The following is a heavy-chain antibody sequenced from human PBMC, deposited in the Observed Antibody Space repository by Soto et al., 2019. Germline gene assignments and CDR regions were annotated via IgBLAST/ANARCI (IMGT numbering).Heavy chain of an antibody. Sequence: SETLSLTCAVYGGSFSGYYWSWIRQPPGKGLEWIGEINHSGSTNYNPSLKSRVTISVDTSKNQFSLKLSSVTAADTAVYYCARGHGTSLRSWFDPWGQGTL. D-gene: IGHD2-2*01. V-gene: IGHV4-34*01. CDR1: GGSFSGYY. J-gene: IGHJ5*02. CDR3: ARGHGTSLRSWFDP. CDR2: INHSGST.